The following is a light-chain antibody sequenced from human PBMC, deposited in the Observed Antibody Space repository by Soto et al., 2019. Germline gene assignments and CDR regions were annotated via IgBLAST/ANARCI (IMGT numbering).Light chain of an antibody. Sequence: DIQMTHSPSSLSAAIGDRVTITCLASQSIKNYLNWYQHKPGAAPKLLIFGASNLESGVPSRFSGSGSGTEFTLSISSLQPEDFATYYCQQGYSTTPITFGQGTRLEIK. CDR2: GAS. V-gene: IGKV1-39*01. CDR1: QSIKNY. J-gene: IGKJ5*01. CDR3: QQGYSTTPIT.